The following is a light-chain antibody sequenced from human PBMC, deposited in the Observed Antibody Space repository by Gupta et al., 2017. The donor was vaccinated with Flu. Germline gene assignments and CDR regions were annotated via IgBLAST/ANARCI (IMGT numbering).Light chain of an antibody. CDR2: DVS. V-gene: IGKV1-33*01. Sequence: VGDRVTITCQASQDISDCLNWYQQKPRKAPKLLIYDVSNLKTGVPPRFSGSRSGTDFTFTITNLQPEDIATYYCQQYRNLPITFGQGTRLDIK. CDR1: QDISDC. CDR3: QQYRNLPIT. J-gene: IGKJ5*01.